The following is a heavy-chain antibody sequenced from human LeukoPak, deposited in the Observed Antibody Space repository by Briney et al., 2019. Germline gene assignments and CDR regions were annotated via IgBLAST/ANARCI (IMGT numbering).Heavy chain of an antibody. J-gene: IGHJ4*02. V-gene: IGHV4-59*06. CDR2: IYYSGTT. CDR3: ASSAYGSGSYQAQTFDY. D-gene: IGHD3-10*01. Sequence: SETLSLTCTVSGGSMSSYYWTWIRQPPGKGLEWTGYIYYSGTTYYNPSLKSRVTISIDTSKNQFSLRLSSVTAADTAVYYCASSAYGSGSYQAQTFDYWGQGTLVTVSS. CDR1: GGSMSSYY.